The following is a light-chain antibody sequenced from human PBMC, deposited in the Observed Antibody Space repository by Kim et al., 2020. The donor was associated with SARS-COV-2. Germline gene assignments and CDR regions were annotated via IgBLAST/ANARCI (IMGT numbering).Light chain of an antibody. CDR2: DVS. V-gene: IGLV2-14*03. J-gene: IGLJ3*02. CDR1: SSDVGGYNY. CDR3: SSYTSSSTLL. Sequence: QSALTQPASVSGSPEQSITISCTGTSSDVGGYNYVSWYQQHPGKAPKLMIYDVSNRPSGVSNRFSGSKSGNTASLTISGLQAEDEADYYCSSYTSSSTLLFGGGTQLTVL.